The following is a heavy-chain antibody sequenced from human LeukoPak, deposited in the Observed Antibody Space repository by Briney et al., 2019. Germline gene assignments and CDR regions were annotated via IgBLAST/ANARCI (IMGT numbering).Heavy chain of an antibody. V-gene: IGHV4-31*03. J-gene: IGHJ5*02. CDR2: IYYSGST. Sequence: SETLSLTCTVSGGSISSGGYYWSWIRQHPGKGLEWIGYIYYSGSTYYNPSLKSRVTISVDTSKNQFSPKLSSVTAADTAVYYCARDRSIAAAGTQGTGFDPWGQGTLVTVSS. CDR1: GGSISSGGYY. D-gene: IGHD6-13*01. CDR3: ARDRSIAAAGTQGTGFDP.